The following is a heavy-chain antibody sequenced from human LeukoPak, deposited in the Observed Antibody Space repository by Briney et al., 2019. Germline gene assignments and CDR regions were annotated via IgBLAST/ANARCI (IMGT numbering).Heavy chain of an antibody. J-gene: IGHJ4*02. Sequence: GGSLRLSCAASGFTFRSYGMHWVRQAPGKGLEWVAVISYDGSNKYYADSVKGRFTISRDNSKNTLYLQMNSLRAEDTAVYYCAKDTAPGYSSLGYWGQGTLVTVSS. V-gene: IGHV3-30*18. D-gene: IGHD3-9*01. CDR3: AKDTAPGYSSLGY. CDR2: ISYDGSNK. CDR1: GFTFRSYG.